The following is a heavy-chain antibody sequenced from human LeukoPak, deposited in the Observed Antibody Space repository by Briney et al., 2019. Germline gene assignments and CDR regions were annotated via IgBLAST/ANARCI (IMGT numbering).Heavy chain of an antibody. D-gene: IGHD6-13*01. CDR1: GFTFSSYA. CDR2: ISGSGGST. V-gene: IGHV3-23*01. Sequence: GGPLRLSCAASGFTFSSYAMSWVRQAPGKGLEWVSAISGSGGSTYYADSVKGRFTISRDNSKNTLYLQMNSLRAEDTAVYYCAKGGSSWYYFDYWGQGTLVTVSS. CDR3: AKGGSSWYYFDY. J-gene: IGHJ4*02.